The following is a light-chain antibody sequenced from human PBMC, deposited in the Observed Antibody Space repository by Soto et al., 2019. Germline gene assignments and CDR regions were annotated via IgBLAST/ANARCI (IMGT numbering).Light chain of an antibody. J-gene: IGLJ2*01. V-gene: IGLV2-8*01. Sequence: QSALTQPPSASGSPGQPVTISGIGTSSDVGGYNYVSWYQQHPGKAPKLMIYEVSKRPSRVPDRFSGSKSGNTASLTVSGLQAEDEADYYCSSYAASNNLGVFGGGTKLTVL. CDR2: EVS. CDR3: SSYAASNNLGV. CDR1: SSDVGGYNY.